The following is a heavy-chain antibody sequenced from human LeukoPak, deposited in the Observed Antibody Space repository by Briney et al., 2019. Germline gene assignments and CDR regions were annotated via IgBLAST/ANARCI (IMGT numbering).Heavy chain of an antibody. CDR2: ISSSSSTI. CDR3: ARDWYDNSDAFDI. J-gene: IGHJ3*02. CDR1: GFTFSSYE. V-gene: IGHV3-48*03. Sequence: PGGSLRLSCAASGFTFSSYEMNWVRQAPGKGLEWVSYISSSSSTIYYADSVKGRFTISRDNAKNSLYLQMNSLRAVDTAVYFCARDWYDNSDAFDIWGQGTMVTVSS. D-gene: IGHD3-9*01.